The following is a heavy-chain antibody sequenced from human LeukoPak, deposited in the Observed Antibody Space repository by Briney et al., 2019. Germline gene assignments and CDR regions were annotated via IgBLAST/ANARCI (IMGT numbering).Heavy chain of an antibody. D-gene: IGHD6-6*01. V-gene: IGHV4-31*03. CDR3: ARGQYSSSSNWFDP. CDR1: GGSFSSSGYF. J-gene: IGHJ5*02. CDR2: FSYSGST. Sequence: SQTLSLTCTVSGGSFSSSGYFLNWIRQHPGKGLEWIGYFSYSGSTYYNPSLKSRVTISVDTSKNHFSLKLSSVTAADTAVYYCARGQYSSSSNWFDPWGQGTLVTVSS.